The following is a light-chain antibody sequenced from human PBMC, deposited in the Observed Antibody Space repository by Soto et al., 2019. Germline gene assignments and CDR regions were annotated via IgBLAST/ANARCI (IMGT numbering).Light chain of an antibody. CDR2: EVS. V-gene: IGLV2-14*03. J-gene: IGLJ1*01. CDR3: ISYTSRSTRV. CDR1: SSDVGAYDY. Sequence: QSALTQPASVSGSPGQSITISCTGTSSDVGAYDYVSWYQQHPDKAPKLMIYEVSNRPSGVSNRFSGSKSVNTATLTISGHPAEYEADYYCISYTSRSTRVFGPGKKLTVL.